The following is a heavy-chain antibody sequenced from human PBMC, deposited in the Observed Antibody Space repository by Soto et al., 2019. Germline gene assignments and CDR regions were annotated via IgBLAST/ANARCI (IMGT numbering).Heavy chain of an antibody. Sequence: QVQLQQWGAGLLKPSEPLSLTCAVYGGSFSGYYWSWIRQPPGKGLEWIGEINHSGSTNYNPSLKSRVTRSVDTSKNQFSLKLSSVTAADTAVYYCARGGRRSIVVVPADMPYYYMDVWGKGTTVTVSS. CDR1: GGSFSGYY. D-gene: IGHD2-2*01. J-gene: IGHJ6*03. CDR2: INHSGST. V-gene: IGHV4-34*01. CDR3: ARGGRRSIVVVPADMPYYYMDV.